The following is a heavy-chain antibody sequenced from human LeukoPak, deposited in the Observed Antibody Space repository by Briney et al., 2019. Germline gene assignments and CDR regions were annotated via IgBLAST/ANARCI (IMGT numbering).Heavy chain of an antibody. D-gene: IGHD5-24*01. V-gene: IGHV5-51*01. CDR3: ARHTKWLQFDY. CDR2: IYPGDSDT. Sequence: GESLKISCKGSGYSFTSYWIGWVRQMPGKGRGWMGIIYPGDSDTRYSPSFQGQVTISADKSISTAYLQWSSLKASDTAMYYCARHTKWLQFDYWGQGTLVTVSS. J-gene: IGHJ4*02. CDR1: GYSFTSYW.